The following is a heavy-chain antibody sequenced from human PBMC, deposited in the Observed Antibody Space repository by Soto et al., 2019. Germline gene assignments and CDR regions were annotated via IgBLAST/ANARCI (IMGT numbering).Heavy chain of an antibody. V-gene: IGHV1-18*01. J-gene: IGHJ4*02. D-gene: IGHD1-1*01. CDR3: ARGRYGDY. Sequence: QVHLVQSGAEVRKPGASVKVSCKGSGYTFTSYGIAWVRQAPGQGLEWMGWISAHNDNTNYAQQVQGRVTVTRDTSTSTAYMELRNLRSDDTAVYYWARGRYGDYWGQGAVVTVSS. CDR1: GYTFTSYG. CDR2: ISAHNDNT.